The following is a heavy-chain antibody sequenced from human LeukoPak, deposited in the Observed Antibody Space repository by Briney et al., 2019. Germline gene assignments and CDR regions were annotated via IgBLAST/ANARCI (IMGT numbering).Heavy chain of an antibody. CDR2: IRYDGSNK. D-gene: IGHD2-2*01. CDR3: AKDGGCSSTSCYGYCYYYYMDV. V-gene: IGHV3-30*02. Sequence: PGGSLRLSCAASGFTFSSYGMHLVRQAPGKGLEWVAFIRYDGSNKYYADSVKGRFTISRDNSKNTMYLQMNSLRAEDTAVYYCAKDGGCSSTSCYGYCYYYYMDVWGKGTTVTVSS. CDR1: GFTFSSYG. J-gene: IGHJ6*03.